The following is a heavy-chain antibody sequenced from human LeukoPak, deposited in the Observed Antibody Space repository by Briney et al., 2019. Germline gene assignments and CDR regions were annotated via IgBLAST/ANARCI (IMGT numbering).Heavy chain of an antibody. D-gene: IGHD3/OR15-3a*01. CDR2: IYYSGNT. Sequence: PSETLSLTCTVSGYSISSGYYWGWIRQPPGKGLEWIGSIYYSGNTYYNASLKSQVSISIDTSKNQFSLRLTSVTAADTAVYYCARQTGSGLFILPGGQGTLVTVSS. CDR3: ARQTGSGLFILP. CDR1: GYSISSGYY. J-gene: IGHJ4*02. V-gene: IGHV4-38-2*02.